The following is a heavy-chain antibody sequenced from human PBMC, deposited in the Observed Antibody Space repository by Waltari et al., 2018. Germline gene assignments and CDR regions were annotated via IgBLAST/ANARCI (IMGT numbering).Heavy chain of an antibody. CDR1: GGSFSGYY. CDR2: INHSGGT. CDR3: TRGLLAAAGPRFGY. D-gene: IGHD6-13*01. V-gene: IGHV4-34*01. Sequence: QVQLQQWGAGLLKPSETLSLTCAVYGGSFSGYYWSWIRQPPGKGLEWSGEINHSGGTTYNPSLKSRVTISVDTSKNQFALKLSSVTAADTSVYYCTRGLLAAAGPRFGYWGQGTLVTVSS. J-gene: IGHJ4*02.